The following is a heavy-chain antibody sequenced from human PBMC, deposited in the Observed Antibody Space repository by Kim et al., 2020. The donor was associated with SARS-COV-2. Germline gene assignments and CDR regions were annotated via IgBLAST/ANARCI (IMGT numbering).Heavy chain of an antibody. V-gene: IGHV3-15*01. CDR1: GFTFSNAW. J-gene: IGHJ4*02. D-gene: IGHD3-3*01. CDR2: IKSKTDGGTT. Sequence: GGSLRLSCAASGFTFSNAWMSWVRQAPGKGLEWVGRIKSKTDGGTTEYAAPVKGRFTISRDDSKNTLYLQMNSLKTEDTAVYYCLITSVGVVDPTNDHHPVGSRLEWGQGTLVTVSS. CDR3: LITSVGVVDPTNDHHPVGSRLE.